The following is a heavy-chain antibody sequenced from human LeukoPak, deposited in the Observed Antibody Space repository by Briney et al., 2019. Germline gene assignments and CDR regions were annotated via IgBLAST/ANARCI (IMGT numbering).Heavy chain of an antibody. J-gene: IGHJ5*02. D-gene: IGHD3-10*01. Sequence: SETLSLTCTVSGDFVTSGTFYWAWLRQPPGKGLEWIATVYYTGSTYYNPSLKSRVTISIDTSKNQFSLTLRSVVAPDTALYYCARHSGSGSLSRPFDPWGQGTLVTVSS. CDR1: GDFVTSGTFY. V-gene: IGHV4-39*01. CDR2: VYYTGST. CDR3: ARHSGSGSLSRPFDP.